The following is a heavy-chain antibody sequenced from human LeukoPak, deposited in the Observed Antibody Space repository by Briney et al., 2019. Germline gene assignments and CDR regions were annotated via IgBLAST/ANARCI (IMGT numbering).Heavy chain of an antibody. CDR1: RFTFSNYD. J-gene: IGHJ1*01. Sequence: GGSLRLSCAASRFTFSNYDMHWVRQPPGKGLEWVAFIRYDGSNEYYTDSVKGRFTISRDNSKNTLYLQMNSLRAEDTAVYYCARNSGWYGLSWGQGTLVTVSS. CDR2: IRYDGSNE. D-gene: IGHD6-19*01. CDR3: ARNSGWYGLS. V-gene: IGHV3-30*02.